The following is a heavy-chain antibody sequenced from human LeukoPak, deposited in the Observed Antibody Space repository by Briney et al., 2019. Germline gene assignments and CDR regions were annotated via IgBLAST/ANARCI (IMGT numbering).Heavy chain of an antibody. D-gene: IGHD3-10*01. CDR3: AKDYNYGYGYYFDQ. V-gene: IGHV3-30*18. Sequence: GRSLRLSCAASGFTFRTHGMQWVRQAPGKGLEWVAVISYDGSDKYYADSVKGRFTISRDNSMNTLYLQMNSLRDEDTAVYYCAKDYNYGYGYYFDQWGQGTLVTVSS. CDR2: ISYDGSDK. J-gene: IGHJ4*02. CDR1: GFTFRTHG.